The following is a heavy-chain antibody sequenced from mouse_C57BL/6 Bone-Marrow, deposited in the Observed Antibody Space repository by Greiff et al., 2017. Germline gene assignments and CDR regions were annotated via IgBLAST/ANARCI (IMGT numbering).Heavy chain of an antibody. CDR2: ISDGGSYT. V-gene: IGHV5-4*03. D-gene: IGHD2-1*01. CDR1: GFTFSSYA. Sequence: EVMLVESGGGLVKPGGSLKLSCAASGFTFSSYAMSWVRQTPEKRLEWVATISDGGSYTYYPDNVKGRFTISRDNAKNNLYLQMSHLKSEDTAMYCCARNYYMDYWGQGTSVTVSS. CDR3: ARNYYMDY. J-gene: IGHJ4*01.